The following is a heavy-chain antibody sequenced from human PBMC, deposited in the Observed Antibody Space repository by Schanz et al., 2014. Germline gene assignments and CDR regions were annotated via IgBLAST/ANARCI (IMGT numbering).Heavy chain of an antibody. CDR3: AKAEYDILTDSYSRLDP. Sequence: QVHLVQSGAEVKRPGASVKVSCKASEYSFTSYSMHWVRQAPGQRLEWMGWINTGSGDTKYPQKLQGRVTMTTDTSTSTAYMELRSLRSDDTAVYYCAKAEYDILTDSYSRLDPWGQGTLXTVSS. V-gene: IGHV1-3*04. J-gene: IGHJ5*02. D-gene: IGHD3-9*01. CDR1: EYSFTSYS. CDR2: INTGSGDT.